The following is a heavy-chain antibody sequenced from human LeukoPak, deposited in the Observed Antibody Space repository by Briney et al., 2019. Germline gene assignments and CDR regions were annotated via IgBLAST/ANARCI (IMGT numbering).Heavy chain of an antibody. CDR1: GGSIWTSDYY. D-gene: IGHD2-2*01. CDR3: VRHCCSTPSKRTFDI. Sequence: SETLCLTCTVSGGSIWTSDYYWGCIRQFPGKGLEWIGTISDGGSTYYNPSLESRVIISVDTSKNQFSLKLSSVTAADTAVYYCVRHCCSTPSKRTFDIWGQGTLVTVSS. J-gene: IGHJ3*02. V-gene: IGHV4-39*01. CDR2: ISDGGST.